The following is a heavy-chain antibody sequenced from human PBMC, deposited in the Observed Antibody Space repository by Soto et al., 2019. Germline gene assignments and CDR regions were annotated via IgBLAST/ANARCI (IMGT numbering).Heavy chain of an antibody. CDR1: GGSLSSCNW. CDR2: IYHYGST. V-gene: IGHV4-4*02. Sequence: QVQLQESGPRLVKPSGTLSLTCAVFGGSLSSCNWWSWVRQPPGKGLEWIGEIYHYGSTSYNPSLKSRVTIAVEKSKNQISLKMTSLTAADTAVYFCSGGGRPGQIDWFDPWGQGTLVTVSS. CDR3: SGGGRPGQIDWFDP. D-gene: IGHD2-21*01. J-gene: IGHJ5*02.